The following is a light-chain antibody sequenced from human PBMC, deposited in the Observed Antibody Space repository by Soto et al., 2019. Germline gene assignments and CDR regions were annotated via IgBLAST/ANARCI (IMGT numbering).Light chain of an antibody. Sequence: DIHMTQSPSTLSASVGDRVTITCRASQSISIWLAWYQQKPGKAPNLLIYKTSSLETGVPSRFSGSGSGTEFTLTISSLQPDDFATDYCQQWNDYSWTFGQGTKVEVK. CDR1: QSISIW. J-gene: IGKJ1*01. CDR2: KTS. CDR3: QQWNDYSWT. V-gene: IGKV1-5*03.